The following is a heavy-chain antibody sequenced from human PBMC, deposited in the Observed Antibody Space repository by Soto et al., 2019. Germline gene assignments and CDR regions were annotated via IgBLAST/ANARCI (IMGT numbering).Heavy chain of an antibody. CDR2: IIPISHTT. CDR3: ARVVPGAEAWFGP. Sequence: ASVKVSCKASGGTFSSYRINWVRQAPVQALEWVGWIIPISHTTNYAQKFQGRVTMTTDTSTTTAYMELRSLRSDDTAVYYCARVVPGAEAWFGPWGQGTLVTVSS. J-gene: IGHJ5*02. D-gene: IGHD2-2*01. V-gene: IGHV1-18*01. CDR1: GGTFSSYR.